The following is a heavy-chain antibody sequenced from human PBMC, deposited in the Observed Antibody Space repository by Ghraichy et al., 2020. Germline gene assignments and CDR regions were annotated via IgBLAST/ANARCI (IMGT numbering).Heavy chain of an antibody. CDR2: ILHDGSQE. Sequence: GGSLRLSCAASGFTFSTYGMHWVRQAPGKGLEWVAIILHDGSQEFYGDSVKGRFTISRDNSMNMLFLQMNSLRPEDTAVYYCAKEVTMYGVGYYHYMDVWGKGTTVTVSS. CDR1: GFTFSTYG. D-gene: IGHD3-3*01. J-gene: IGHJ6*03. CDR3: AKEVTMYGVGYYHYMDV. V-gene: IGHV3-30*18.